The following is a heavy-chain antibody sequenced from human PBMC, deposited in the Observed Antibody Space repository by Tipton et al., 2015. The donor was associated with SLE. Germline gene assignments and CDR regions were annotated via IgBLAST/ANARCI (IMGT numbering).Heavy chain of an antibody. CDR3: TRGRSGGDEGDI. CDR2: IRSKAYGGTT. Sequence: RSLRLSCTASGFTFGDYAMSWVRQAPGKGLEWVGFIRSKAYGGTTEYAASVKGRFTISRDDSKSIAYLQMNSLKTEDTAVYYCTRGRSGGDEGDIWGQGTMVTVSS. D-gene: IGHD2-21*01. J-gene: IGHJ3*02. CDR1: GFTFGDYA. V-gene: IGHV3-49*04.